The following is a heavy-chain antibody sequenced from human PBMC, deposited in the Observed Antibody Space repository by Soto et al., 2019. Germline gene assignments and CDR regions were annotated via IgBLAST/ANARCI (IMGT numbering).Heavy chain of an antibody. D-gene: IGHD4-4*01. CDR1: GFTFSSYA. J-gene: IGHJ5*02. V-gene: IGHV3-30-3*01. Sequence: GGSLRLSCAASGFTFSSYAMHWVRQAPGKGLEWVAVISYDGSNKYYADSVKGRFTISRDNSKNTLYLQMNSLRAEDTAVYYCARDPSEDYSNYVIEGWFDPWGQGTLVTVSS. CDR3: ARDPSEDYSNYVIEGWFDP. CDR2: ISYDGSNK.